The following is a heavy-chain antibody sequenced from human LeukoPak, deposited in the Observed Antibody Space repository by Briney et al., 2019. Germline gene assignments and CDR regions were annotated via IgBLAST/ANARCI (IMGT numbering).Heavy chain of an antibody. CDR1: GFTLRNAW. V-gene: IGHV3-15*01. J-gene: IGHJ4*02. CDR2: TKSKSDGGTT. CDR3: TTDMGAYGYTYEQGDY. Sequence: GGSLSLSCAASGFTLRNAWMSWVRQAPGKGLEWVGRTKSKSDGGTTEYAAPAKRRLTIAREDPKKTLFLQMNSLKTEDTAVYYCTTDMGAYGYTYEQGDYWGQGTLVTVSS. D-gene: IGHD5-18*01.